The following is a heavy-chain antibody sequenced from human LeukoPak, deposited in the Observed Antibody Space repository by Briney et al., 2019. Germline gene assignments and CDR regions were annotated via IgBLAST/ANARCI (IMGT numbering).Heavy chain of an antibody. CDR3: ANINKGYGMDV. J-gene: IGHJ6*02. CDR2: IWYDGSNK. V-gene: IGHV3-33*06. Sequence: PGRSLRLSCAASGFTFSSYGMHWVRQAPGKGLEWVAVIWYDGSNKYYADSVKGRFTISRDNSKNTLYLQMNSLRAEDTAVYYCANINKGYGMDVWGQGTTVTVSS. D-gene: IGHD1/OR15-1a*01. CDR1: GFTFSSYG.